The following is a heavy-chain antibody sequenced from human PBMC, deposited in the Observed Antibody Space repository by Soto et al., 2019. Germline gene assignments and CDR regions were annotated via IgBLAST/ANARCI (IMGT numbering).Heavy chain of an antibody. Sequence: QAQLVQSGAEVKKSGASVRVSCKASGYTLTNYGVTWVRQAPGQGLEWLGRVTPYKADTNSAQNLQGRVTMATDTSTNTAYLELRSLRSDDTAVYFCARVVDVRPATYSGMDVWGPGTRVTVS. J-gene: IGHJ6*02. CDR2: VTPYKADT. D-gene: IGHD2-21*01. CDR3: ARVVDVRPATYSGMDV. V-gene: IGHV1-18*04. CDR1: GYTLTNYG.